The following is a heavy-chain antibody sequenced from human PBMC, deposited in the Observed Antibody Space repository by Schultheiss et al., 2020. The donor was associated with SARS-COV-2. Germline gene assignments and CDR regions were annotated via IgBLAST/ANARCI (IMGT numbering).Heavy chain of an antibody. CDR2: INPSGGST. Sequence: ASVKVSCKASGGTFSSYAISWVRQAPGQGLEWMGIINPSGGSTSYAQKLQGRVTMTTDTSTSTAYMELRSLRSDDTAVYYCARDRQWLGYYYYGMDVWGQGTTVTVSS. D-gene: IGHD6-19*01. V-gene: IGHV1-46*01. CDR1: GGTFSSYA. J-gene: IGHJ6*02. CDR3: ARDRQWLGYYYYGMDV.